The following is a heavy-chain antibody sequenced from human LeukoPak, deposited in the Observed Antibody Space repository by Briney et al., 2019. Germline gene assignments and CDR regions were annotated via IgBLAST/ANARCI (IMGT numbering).Heavy chain of an antibody. Sequence: PSQTLSLTCTVSGGSISSGYYWGWIRQPPGKGLEWIGSIHHSGSTYYNPSLKSRVTISVDTSKNQFSLKLSSVTAADTAVYYCARDTFDYGGNSLMYYFDYWGQGTLVTVSS. CDR3: ARDTFDYGGNSLMYYFDY. CDR2: IHHSGST. V-gene: IGHV4-38-2*02. J-gene: IGHJ4*02. D-gene: IGHD4-23*01. CDR1: GGSISSGYY.